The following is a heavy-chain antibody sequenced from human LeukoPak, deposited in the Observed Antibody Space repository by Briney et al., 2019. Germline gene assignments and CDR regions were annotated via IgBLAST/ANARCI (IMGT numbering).Heavy chain of an antibody. Sequence: GGSLRLSCAASGFTFRRYAMTWVRQAPGKGLEWVSVLSSSGDTTFYADSVKGRFTISRDNSKNTLYLQMNSLRAEDTAVHYCANFDGTSGWYSYFDYWGQGTLVTVSS. V-gene: IGHV3-23*01. CDR1: GFTFRRYA. CDR3: ANFDGTSGWYSYFDY. J-gene: IGHJ4*02. CDR2: LSSSGDTT. D-gene: IGHD6-19*01.